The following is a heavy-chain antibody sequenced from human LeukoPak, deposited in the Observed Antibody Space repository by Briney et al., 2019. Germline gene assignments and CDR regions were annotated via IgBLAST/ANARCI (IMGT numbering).Heavy chain of an antibody. CDR2: IYYNGST. D-gene: IGHD3-22*01. CDR3: AGGSSEYAFDI. J-gene: IGHJ3*02. CDR1: GCSISSYY. V-gene: IGHV4-59*01. Sequence: PSETLSLTCNVSGCSISSYYWSCIRQPPGKGLEWIGHIYYNGSTNYNPSLKRRVTIMVDTSKNQFSLKLRSMTAADTAVYYCAGGSSEYAFDIWGHGTMVTVSA.